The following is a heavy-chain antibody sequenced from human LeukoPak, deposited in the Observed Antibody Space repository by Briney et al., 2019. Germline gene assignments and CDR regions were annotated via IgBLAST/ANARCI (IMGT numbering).Heavy chain of an antibody. CDR2: IKQDGSEK. D-gene: IGHD3-16*02. V-gene: IGHV3-7*03. CDR3: ARGFDFMITFGGVIAGTFDY. CDR1: GFTFSSYW. Sequence: GGSLRLSCAASGFTFSSYWMSWVRQAPGKGLEWVANIKQDGSEKYYVDSVKGRFTISRDNAKNSLYLQMNSLRAEDTAVYHCARGFDFMITFGGVIAGTFDYWGQGTLVTVSS. J-gene: IGHJ4*02.